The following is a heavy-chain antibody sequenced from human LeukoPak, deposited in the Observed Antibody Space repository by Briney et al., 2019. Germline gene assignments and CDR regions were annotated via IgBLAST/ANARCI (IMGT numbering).Heavy chain of an antibody. J-gene: IGHJ6*03. Sequence: SETLSLTCTVSGGSINSSIYYWGWIRQPPGEGLEWIGSMYYSGNTYYKPSLRSRVTISVDTSKNLFSLKLRSVTAADTAVYYCARVVEGYYYYMDVWGEGTTVTVSS. CDR3: ARVVEGYYYYMDV. D-gene: IGHD3-22*01. V-gene: IGHV4-39*02. CDR1: GGSINSSIYY. CDR2: MYYSGNT.